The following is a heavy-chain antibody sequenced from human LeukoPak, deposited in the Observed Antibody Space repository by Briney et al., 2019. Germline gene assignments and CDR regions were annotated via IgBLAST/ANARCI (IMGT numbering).Heavy chain of an antibody. J-gene: IGHJ6*03. V-gene: IGHV4-34*01. Sequence: SETLSLTCAVYGGSFSGYYWSWIRQPPGKGLEWIGEINHSGSTNCNPSLKSRVTISVDKSKNQSSLKLSSVTAADTAMYYCGREFLYYDSGGYRDYYYYRDVWEKGTAVTVS. CDR3: GREFLYYDSGGYRDYYYYRDV. CDR2: INHSGST. CDR1: GGSFSGYY. D-gene: IGHD3-22*01.